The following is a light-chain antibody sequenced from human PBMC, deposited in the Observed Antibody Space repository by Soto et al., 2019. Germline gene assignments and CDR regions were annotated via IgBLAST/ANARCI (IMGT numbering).Light chain of an antibody. Sequence: VRNQPPPGLGGPGQAVALPRPWNNSNVGYYNYVSWYQQHPGKAPKVMIYDVNNRPSGVSDRFSGSKSGNTASLTISGLQAEDEADYYCSSYTSSSAYVFGTGTKVTVL. V-gene: IGLV2-14*01. CDR2: DVN. CDR3: SSYTSSSAYV. J-gene: IGLJ1*01. CDR1: NSNVGYYNY.